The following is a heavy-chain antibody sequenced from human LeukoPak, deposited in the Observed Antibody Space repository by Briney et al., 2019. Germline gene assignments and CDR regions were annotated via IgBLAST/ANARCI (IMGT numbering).Heavy chain of an antibody. J-gene: IGHJ4*02. CDR2: IKQDGSER. CDR1: GFSMSVYW. D-gene: IGHD3-22*01. CDR3: ARDWGAYYHFFDY. Sequence: GGSLRLSCEASGFSMSVYWMSWVRQASRKGLEWVGNIKQDGSERNYVDSVKGRFTISRDNAKKSLYLQMNSLRAEDTAVYYCARDWGAYYHFFDYWGQGTLVTVSS. V-gene: IGHV3-7*01.